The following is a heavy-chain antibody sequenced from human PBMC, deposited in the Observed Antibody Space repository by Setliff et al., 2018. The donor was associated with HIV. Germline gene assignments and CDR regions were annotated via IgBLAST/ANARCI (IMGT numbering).Heavy chain of an antibody. Sequence: SETLSLTCTVSGGSISSGSCYWSWIRQPAGKGLEWIGHIHTSGSSSYNPSLKSRVIISLDTSKNQISLKLNSVTAADTAVYYCARDLLGSSSLVDYWGQGTLVTVSS. CDR3: ARDLLGSSSLVDY. J-gene: IGHJ4*02. D-gene: IGHD6-6*01. CDR2: IHTSGSS. CDR1: GGSISSGSCY. V-gene: IGHV4-61*09.